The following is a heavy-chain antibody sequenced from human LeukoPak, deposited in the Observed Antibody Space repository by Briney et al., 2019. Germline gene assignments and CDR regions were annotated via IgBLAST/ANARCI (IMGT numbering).Heavy chain of an antibody. CDR3: TRTRDYFATTRYFDY. J-gene: IGHJ4*02. V-gene: IGHV1-18*01. CDR2: ISGYNAKT. D-gene: IGHD1-26*01. Sequence: GAAVKVSCKASGCMFSRYYMTWVRQAPGQGLEGMGWISGYNAKTNYAQKFQGRVTMTTDTSTRTAYLELRSLSSDDTAVYYCTRTRDYFATTRYFDYWGQGTLVTVSS. CDR1: GCMFSRYY.